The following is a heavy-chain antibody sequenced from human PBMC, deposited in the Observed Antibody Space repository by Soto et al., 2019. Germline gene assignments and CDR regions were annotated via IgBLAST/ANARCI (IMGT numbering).Heavy chain of an antibody. CDR2: INAGNGNT. Sequence: GASVKVSCKASGYTFTSYAMHWVRQAPGRRLEWMGWINAGNGNTKYSQKFQGRVTITRDTSASTAYMELSSLRSEDTAVYYCARDDSWIQLCDYWGQGTLVTVSS. CDR3: ARDDSWIQLCDY. J-gene: IGHJ4*02. D-gene: IGHD5-18*01. CDR1: GYTFTSYA. V-gene: IGHV1-3*01.